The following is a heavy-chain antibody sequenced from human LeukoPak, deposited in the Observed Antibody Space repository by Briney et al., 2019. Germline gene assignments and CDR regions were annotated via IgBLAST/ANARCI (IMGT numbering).Heavy chain of an antibody. Sequence: ASVKVSCKASGYTFTTYYIHWVRQAPGQGLEWMGVINPSGGSTSFAQKFQARLTMTRDTSTSTVYMELSGLSSEDTAVYYCARFVVAWYSSSSKCGYWGQGTLVTVSS. CDR1: GYTFTTYY. CDR3: ARFVVAWYSSSSKCGY. D-gene: IGHD6-6*01. J-gene: IGHJ4*02. CDR2: INPSGGST. V-gene: IGHV1-46*01.